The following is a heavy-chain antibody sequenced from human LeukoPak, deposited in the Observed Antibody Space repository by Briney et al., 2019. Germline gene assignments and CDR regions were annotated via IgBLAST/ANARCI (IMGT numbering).Heavy chain of an antibody. Sequence: GASVKVSCKGSGYTFTSYGISWLRQAPGQGLEWMGWISAYNGDTNYAQKLQGRVTMTTDTSTSTAYMELRSLRSDDTAVYYCARDLDIVVVPAAPMGYWGQGTLVTVSS. V-gene: IGHV1-18*01. CDR1: GYTFTSYG. D-gene: IGHD2-2*03. J-gene: IGHJ4*02. CDR3: ARDLDIVVVPAAPMGY. CDR2: ISAYNGDT.